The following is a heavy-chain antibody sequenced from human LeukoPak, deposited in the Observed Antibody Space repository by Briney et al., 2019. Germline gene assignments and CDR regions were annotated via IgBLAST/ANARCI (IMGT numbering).Heavy chain of an antibody. J-gene: IGHJ4*02. CDR1: GFTFSSYA. V-gene: IGHV3-30-3*01. Sequence: HPGRSLRLSCAASGFTFSSYAMHWVRQAPGKGLEWVAVISYDGSNKYYADSVKGRFTISRDNSKNTLYLQMNSLRAEDTAVYSCARDRGYFDYWGQGTLVTVSS. CDR3: ARDRGYFDY. CDR2: ISYDGSNK.